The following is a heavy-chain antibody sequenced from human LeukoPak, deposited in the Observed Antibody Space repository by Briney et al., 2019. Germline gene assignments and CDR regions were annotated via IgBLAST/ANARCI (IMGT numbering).Heavy chain of an antibody. J-gene: IGHJ4*02. Sequence: PGGSLRLSCAASGVTVSSNYMNWVRQAPSKGLEWVSIIYSGGNTYYADSVKGRFTISRDNSENTLYLQMNGLRAEDTAVYYCARQQDTTNPGYWGQGTLVTVSS. D-gene: IGHD5-18*01. CDR2: IYSGGNT. CDR3: ARQQDTTNPGY. V-gene: IGHV3-66*04. CDR1: GVTVSSNY.